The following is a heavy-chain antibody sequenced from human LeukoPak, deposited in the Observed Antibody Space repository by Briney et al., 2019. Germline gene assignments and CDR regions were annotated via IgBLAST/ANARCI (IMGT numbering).Heavy chain of an antibody. Sequence: ASVKVSCKASGYTFTGYYIHWVRQAPGQGLEWMGRINPNSGGTNYAQKFQGRVTMTRDTSVSTAYMDLGRLRSDDTAVYYCASGANVDTSTASYYFGYWGQGTLVTVSS. J-gene: IGHJ4*02. CDR2: INPNSGGT. D-gene: IGHD5-18*01. V-gene: IGHV1-2*02. CDR1: GYTFTGYY. CDR3: ASGANVDTSTASYYFGY.